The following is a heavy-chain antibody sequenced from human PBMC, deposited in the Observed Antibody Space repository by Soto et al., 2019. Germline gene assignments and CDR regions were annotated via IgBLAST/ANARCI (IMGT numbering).Heavy chain of an antibody. CDR1: GGSISSSSYY. Sequence: QLQLQESGPGLVKPSETLSLTCTVSGGSISSSSYYWGWIRQPPGKGLEWIGSIYYSGSTYYNPSLKSRVTISVDTSKNQFSLKLSSVTAADTAVYYCARHRAPGYYYYMDVWGKGTTVTVSS. D-gene: IGHD3-10*01. CDR3: ARHRAPGYYYYMDV. V-gene: IGHV4-39*01. CDR2: IYYSGST. J-gene: IGHJ6*03.